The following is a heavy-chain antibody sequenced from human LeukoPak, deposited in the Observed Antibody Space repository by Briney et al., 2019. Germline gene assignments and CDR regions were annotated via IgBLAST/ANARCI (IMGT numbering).Heavy chain of an antibody. J-gene: IGHJ5*02. CDR1: GGSISSYY. Sequence: KPSETLSLTCTVSGGSISSYYWSWIRQPPGKGLEWIGYIYYSGSTNYNPSLKSRVTISVDTSKNQFSLKLSSVTAADTAVYYCARDADIAVAAYAGFDPWGQGTLVTVSS. CDR3: ARDADIAVAAYAGFDP. D-gene: IGHD6-19*01. V-gene: IGHV4-59*01. CDR2: IYYSGST.